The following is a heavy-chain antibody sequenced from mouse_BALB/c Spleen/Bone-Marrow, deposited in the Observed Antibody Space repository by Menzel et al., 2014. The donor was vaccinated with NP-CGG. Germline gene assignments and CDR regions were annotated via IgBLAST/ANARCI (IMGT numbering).Heavy chain of an antibody. CDR1: GYTFTSYW. CDR3: TSRGITTGGLDY. V-gene: IGHV1-5*01. CDR2: IYPGNTDT. J-gene: IGHJ2*01. Sequence: EVHLVESGTILARPGVSVKMSCKASGYTFTSYWMHWVKQRPGQGLEWIGAIYPGNTDTNYNQKFKGKAKLTAVTSTSTAYMELSSLTNADSAVYYCTSRGITTGGLDYWGQGTTLTVSS. D-gene: IGHD2-4*01.